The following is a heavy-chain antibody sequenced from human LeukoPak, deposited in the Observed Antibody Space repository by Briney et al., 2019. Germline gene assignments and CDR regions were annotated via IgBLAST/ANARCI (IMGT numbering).Heavy chain of an antibody. V-gene: IGHV3-23*01. J-gene: IGHJ4*02. D-gene: IGHD6-13*01. CDR3: AKGGWEQQLDAYFDY. Sequence: GGSLRLSCAASGFTFTNYAMNWVRQAPGKGLEWVSVICGRGGSAYYADSVKGRFTISRDNSKNTLYLQMNSLRAEDTAVYYCAKGGWEQQLDAYFDYWGQGTLVTVSS. CDR1: GFTFTNYA. CDR2: ICGRGGSA.